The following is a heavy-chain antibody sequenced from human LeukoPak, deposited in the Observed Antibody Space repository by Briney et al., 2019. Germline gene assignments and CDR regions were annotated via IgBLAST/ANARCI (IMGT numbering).Heavy chain of an antibody. V-gene: IGHV1-69*01. CDR2: IIPIFGTA. D-gene: IGHD6-19*01. CDR3: ARGPNPYSSEHDY. CDR1: GGTFSSYA. Sequence: SVKVSCKAPGGTFSSYAISWVRQAPGQGLEWMGGIIPIFGTANYAQKFQGRVTITADESTSTAYMELSSLRSEDTAVYYCARGPNPYSSEHDYWGQGTLVTVSS. J-gene: IGHJ4*02.